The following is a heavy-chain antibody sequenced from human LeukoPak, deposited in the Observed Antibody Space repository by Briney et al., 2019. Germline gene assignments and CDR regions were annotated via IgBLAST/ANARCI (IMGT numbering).Heavy chain of an antibody. J-gene: IGHJ4*02. CDR3: ATEGAGSSWYRAFDY. CDR1: GGTFSSYA. Sequence: SVKVSCKASGGTFSSYAISWVRQAPGQGLEWMGGIIPIFGTAYYAQNFQDRVTITADESTSTAYMQLSSLRSEDTAVYYCATEGAGSSWYRAFDYWGQGALVTVSS. V-gene: IGHV1-69*13. D-gene: IGHD6-13*01. CDR2: IIPIFGTA.